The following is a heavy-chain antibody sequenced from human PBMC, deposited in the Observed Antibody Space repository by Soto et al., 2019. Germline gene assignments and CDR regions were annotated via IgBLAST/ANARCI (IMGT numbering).Heavy chain of an antibody. CDR2: ISAYSGKT. V-gene: IGHV1-18*01. CDR3: ARTGELRLDS. D-gene: IGHD1-7*01. J-gene: IGHJ4*02. CDR1: GYTFSNYG. Sequence: QVHLVQSGAEVKKPGASVRVSCKASGYTFSNYGIGWVRQAPGQGLEWMGWISAYSGKTNYAQSLQVRVTMTTDTSTNTAYMELRSLTSDDTAVYYCARTGELRLDSWGQGTLVTVSS.